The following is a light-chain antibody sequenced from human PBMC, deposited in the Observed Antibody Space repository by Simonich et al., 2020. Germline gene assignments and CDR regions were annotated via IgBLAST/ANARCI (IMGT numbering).Light chain of an antibody. CDR1: QSVLYSSNNKKY. CDR2: WAS. Sequence: DIVMTQSPDYLAVSLGERATVNCKTSQSVLYSSNNKKYLAWYQQKPGQPPKLLIYWASTRESGVPDRFSGSGSGTDFTLTISSLQAEDVAVYYCQQYYSTPYTFGLGTKLEIK. V-gene: IGKV4-1*01. CDR3: QQYYSTPYT. J-gene: IGKJ2*01.